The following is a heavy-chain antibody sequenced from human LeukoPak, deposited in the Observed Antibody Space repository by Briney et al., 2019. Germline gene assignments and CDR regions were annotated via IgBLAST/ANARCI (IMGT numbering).Heavy chain of an antibody. CDR2: INPNSGGT. CDR3: ASTTRDHTAMVPWVDY. CDR1: GYTFTGYY. Sequence: GASVKVSCKASGYTFTGYYMHWVRQAPGQGLEWMGWINPNSGGTNYAQKFQGKVTMTRDTSISTAYMELSRLRSDDTAVYHCASTTRDHTAMVPWVDYWGQGTLVTVSS. D-gene: IGHD5-18*01. V-gene: IGHV1-2*02. J-gene: IGHJ4*02.